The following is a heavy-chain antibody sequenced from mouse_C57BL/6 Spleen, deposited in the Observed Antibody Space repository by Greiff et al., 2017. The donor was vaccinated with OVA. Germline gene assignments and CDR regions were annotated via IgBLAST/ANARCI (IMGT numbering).Heavy chain of an antibody. CDR2: IYPRSGNT. J-gene: IGHJ4*01. V-gene: IGHV1-81*01. CDR3: ARLRSREDYAMDY. CDR1: GYTFTSYG. D-gene: IGHD2-2*01. Sequence: QVQLKQSGAELARPGASVKLSCKASGYTFTSYGISWVKQRTGQGLEWIGEIYPRSGNTYYNEKFKGKATLTADKSSSTAYMELRSLTSEDSAVYFCARLRSREDYAMDYWGQGTSVTVSS.